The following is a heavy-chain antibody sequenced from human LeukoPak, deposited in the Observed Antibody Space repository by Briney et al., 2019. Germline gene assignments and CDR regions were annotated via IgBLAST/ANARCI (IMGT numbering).Heavy chain of an antibody. CDR3: ACSMSSDWNYYNAMDV. V-gene: IGHV4-59*12. D-gene: IGHD6-19*01. J-gene: IGHJ6*02. CDR2: VHYSGST. CDR1: SGATGNYY. Sequence: PSETLSLTCTTSSGATGNYYWNWIRQPPGKGLEWIGYVHYSGSTRFNPSLKSRVTISVDTSNNQFSLKLSSVTAADTAVYYCACSMSSDWNYYNAMDVWGQGTTVTVSS.